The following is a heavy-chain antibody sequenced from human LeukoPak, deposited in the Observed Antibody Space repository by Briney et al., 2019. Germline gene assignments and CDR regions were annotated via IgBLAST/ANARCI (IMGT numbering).Heavy chain of an antibody. CDR3: ARHDAIFGVVIIPGAFDI. CDR2: IYYSGST. J-gene: IGHJ3*02. D-gene: IGHD3-3*01. Sequence: SETLSLTCTVSGGSISSSSYYWGWIRQPTGKRLEWIGSIYYSGSTYYNPSLKSRVTISVDTSKNQFSLKLSSVTAADTAVYYCARHDAIFGVVIIPGAFDIWGQGTMVTVSS. CDR1: GGSISSSSYY. V-gene: IGHV4-39*01.